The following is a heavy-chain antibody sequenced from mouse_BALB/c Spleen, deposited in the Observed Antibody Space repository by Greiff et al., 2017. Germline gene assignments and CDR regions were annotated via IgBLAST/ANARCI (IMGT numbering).Heavy chain of an antibody. J-gene: IGHJ4*01. CDR3: NAMAMDY. CDR2: IDPENGDT. CDR1: GFNIKDTY. V-gene: IGHV14-4*02. Sequence: EVQLQQSGAELVKPGASVKLSCTASGFNIKDTYMHWVKQRPEQGLEWIGWIDPENGDTEYAPKFQGKATMTADTSSNTAYLQLSSLTSEDTAVYYCNAMAMDYWGQGTSVTVSS.